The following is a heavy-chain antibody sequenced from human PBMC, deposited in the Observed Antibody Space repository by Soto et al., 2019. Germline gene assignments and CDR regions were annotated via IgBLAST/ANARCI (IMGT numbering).Heavy chain of an antibody. Sequence: DSLKVSFEASGYTVTSYGISGVRQAPKQGLEWMGWISAYNGNTNYAQKLQGRVTMTTDTSTSTAYMELRSLRSDDTAVYYCARDMRAYCGGDCYGFDYWGQGTLVTVSS. D-gene: IGHD2-21*02. J-gene: IGHJ4*02. CDR3: ARDMRAYCGGDCYGFDY. CDR2: ISAYNGNT. V-gene: IGHV1-18*01. CDR1: GYTVTSYG.